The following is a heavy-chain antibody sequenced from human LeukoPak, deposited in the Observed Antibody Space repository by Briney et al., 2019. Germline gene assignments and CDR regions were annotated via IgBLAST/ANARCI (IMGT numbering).Heavy chain of an antibody. V-gene: IGHV3-9*03. Sequence: GGSLRLSCAASGFTFDDYAMHWVRQAPGKGLEWVSSISWSSNSIDYADSVKGRFTISRDNAKNSLYLQLNSLRAEDMALYYCARGRYYHDTSGYYSLDYWGQGTLVTVSS. J-gene: IGHJ4*02. CDR1: GFTFDDYA. CDR3: ARGRYYHDTSGYYSLDY. CDR2: ISWSSNSI. D-gene: IGHD3-22*01.